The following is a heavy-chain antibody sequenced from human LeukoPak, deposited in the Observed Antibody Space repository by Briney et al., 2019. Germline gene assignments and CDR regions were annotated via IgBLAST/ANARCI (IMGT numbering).Heavy chain of an antibody. Sequence: PGGSLRLSCAVSGFTFSTYSMNWVRQAPGKGLEWVSYISTSSGTMYYADSVKGRFTISRDNAQNLLYLQMNSLTAEDTAVYYCAREGSAADDFDYWGQGTLVTVSS. D-gene: IGHD2-2*01. CDR1: GFTFSTYS. J-gene: IGHJ4*02. CDR3: AREGSAADDFDY. V-gene: IGHV3-48*04. CDR2: ISTSSGTM.